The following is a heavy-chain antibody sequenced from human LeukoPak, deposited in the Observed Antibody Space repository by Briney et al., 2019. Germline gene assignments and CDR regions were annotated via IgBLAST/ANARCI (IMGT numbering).Heavy chain of an antibody. J-gene: IGHJ4*02. V-gene: IGHV3-48*01. CDR3: VRRIGRDS. CDR2: IRSDTASI. CDR1: GLTFTNFT. Sequence: AGSLRLSCTASGLTFTNFTMNWIRQAPGRGPEWISAIRSDTASIFYADSVKGRFTISRDNAKNSLYLLMNSLRVEDTAVYYCVRRIGRDSWGQGTQVTVSS. D-gene: IGHD2/OR15-2a*01.